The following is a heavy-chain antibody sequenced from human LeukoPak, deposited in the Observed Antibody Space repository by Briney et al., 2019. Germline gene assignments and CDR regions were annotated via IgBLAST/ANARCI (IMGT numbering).Heavy chain of an antibody. J-gene: IGHJ3*02. CDR2: ISGSGGRT. CDR1: GFTFTSYA. D-gene: IGHD5-12*01. V-gene: IGHV3-23*01. CDR3: AKGESGAYGGYDSPVGAFDI. Sequence: PGGSLRLSCAAFGFTFTSYAMSWVRQAPGKGLEWVSAISGSGGRTYHADSVKGRFTISRDNSKNTLYLQMNSLRAEDTAVYYCAKGESGAYGGYDSPVGAFDIWGQGTMVTVSS.